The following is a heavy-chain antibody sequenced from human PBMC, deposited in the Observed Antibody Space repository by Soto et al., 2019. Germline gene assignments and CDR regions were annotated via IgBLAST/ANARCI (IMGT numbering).Heavy chain of an antibody. CDR3: ARGSNWNSNCFDP. CDR2: INPDSGGT. J-gene: IGHJ5*02. CDR1: GYTFTNYF. V-gene: IGHV1-2*02. D-gene: IGHD1-1*01. Sequence: GASVKVSGKTSGYTFTNYFMHWVRQAPGQGLESMGWINPDSGGTMFAQKFQGRVTMTRDTSISTVYMELTSLSSDDTAVYYCARGSNWNSNCFDPWGQGTLVTVSS.